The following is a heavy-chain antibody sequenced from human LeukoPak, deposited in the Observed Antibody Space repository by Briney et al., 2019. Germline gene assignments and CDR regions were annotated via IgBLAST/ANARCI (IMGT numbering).Heavy chain of an antibody. D-gene: IGHD6-19*01. Sequence: GGSLRLSCAASGFTFSSFYMHWVRQAPGKGLVWVSRINGDGTIINYADSVKGRFTISRDNAKNTLYLQMNSLRAEDTAVYYCAKDHSSGWPDCFDYWGQGALVTVSS. CDR1: GFTFSSFY. J-gene: IGHJ4*02. CDR3: AKDHSSGWPDCFDY. V-gene: IGHV3-74*01. CDR2: INGDGTII.